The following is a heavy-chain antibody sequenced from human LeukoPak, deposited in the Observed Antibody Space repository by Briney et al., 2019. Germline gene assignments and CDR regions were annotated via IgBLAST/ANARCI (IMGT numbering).Heavy chain of an antibody. CDR1: GFTFSGSA. D-gene: IGHD3-22*01. CDR3: TTMVYDSSGYYYNFDY. V-gene: IGHV3-73*01. CDR2: IRSKVNSYAT. J-gene: IGHJ4*02. Sequence: GSLRLSCAASGFTFSGSAMHWVRQASGKGLEWVGRIRSKVNSYATAYAASVKGRFTISRDDSKNTAYLQMNSLKTADTAVYYCTTMVYDSSGYYYNFDYWGQGTLVTVSS.